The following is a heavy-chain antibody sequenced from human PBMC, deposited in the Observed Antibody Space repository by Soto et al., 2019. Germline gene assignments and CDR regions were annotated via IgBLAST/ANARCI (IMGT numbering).Heavy chain of an antibody. CDR3: ASGYYDFWSGYPNWFDP. CDR2: ISGRGAST. Sequence: GGSLRLSCAASGFTFTSYAMTWVRQAPGKGLEWLSTISGRGASTYDTDSVKGRFTISRDNSKNMLYLQLNSLRAADTAVYYCASGYYDFWSGYPNWFDPWGQGTLVTVSS. D-gene: IGHD3-3*01. CDR1: GFTFTSYA. V-gene: IGHV3-23*01. J-gene: IGHJ5*02.